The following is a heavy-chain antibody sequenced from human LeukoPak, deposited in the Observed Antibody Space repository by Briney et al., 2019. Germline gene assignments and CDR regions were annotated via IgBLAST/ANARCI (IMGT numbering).Heavy chain of an antibody. D-gene: IGHD4-23*01. Sequence: PSETLSLTCTVSDASITNYYWTWIRQPAGKGLEWIGRIEASGSTYYNPSLKSRLTVPLDTSKNQFSLKLSSVTAADTAVYYCARELNTVANPSFAFDIWGQGTMVTVSS. CDR1: DASITNYY. CDR2: IEASGST. CDR3: ARELNTVANPSFAFDI. V-gene: IGHV4-4*07. J-gene: IGHJ3*02.